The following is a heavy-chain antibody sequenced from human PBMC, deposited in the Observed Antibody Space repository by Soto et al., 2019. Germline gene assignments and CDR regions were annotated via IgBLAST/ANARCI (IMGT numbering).Heavy chain of an antibody. CDR2: IYYSGST. CDR1: GGSISSYY. J-gene: IGHJ4*02. V-gene: IGHV4-59*01. CDR3: ARRADYYGSGSYYNPFDY. Sequence: SETLSLTCTVSGGSISSYYWSWIRQPPGKGLEWIGYIYYSGSTNYNPSLKSRVTISVDTSKNQFSLKLSSVTAADTAVYYCARRADYYGSGSYYNPFDYWGQGTLVTVSS. D-gene: IGHD3-10*01.